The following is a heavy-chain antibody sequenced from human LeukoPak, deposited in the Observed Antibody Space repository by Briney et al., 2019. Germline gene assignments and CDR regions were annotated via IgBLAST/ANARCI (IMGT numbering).Heavy chain of an antibody. CDR3: AKDSSKQYYYDSSGYLTSFDY. V-gene: IGHV3-23*01. J-gene: IGHJ4*02. CDR2: ISGSGGST. D-gene: IGHD3-22*01. CDR1: GFTFSSYA. Sequence: PGGSLRLSCAASGFTFSSYAMSWVRQAPGKGLEWVSAISGSGGSTYYADSVKGRFTISRDNSKNTLYLQMNSLRAEDTAAYYCAKDSSKQYYYDSSGYLTSFDYWGQGTLVTVSS.